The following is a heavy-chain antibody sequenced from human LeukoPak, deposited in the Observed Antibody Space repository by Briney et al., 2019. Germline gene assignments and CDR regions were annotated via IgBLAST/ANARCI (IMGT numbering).Heavy chain of an antibody. CDR3: ARLYYFDY. Sequence: ASVKVSCKASGYTFTGYYMHWVRQAPGQGLEWMGWINPNSGGTNYAQKFQGRVTMTGATSINTAYMELSRLRSDDTAVYYCARLYYFDYWGQGTLVTVSS. CDR2: INPNSGGT. D-gene: IGHD3-10*01. CDR1: GYTFTGYY. J-gene: IGHJ4*02. V-gene: IGHV1-2*02.